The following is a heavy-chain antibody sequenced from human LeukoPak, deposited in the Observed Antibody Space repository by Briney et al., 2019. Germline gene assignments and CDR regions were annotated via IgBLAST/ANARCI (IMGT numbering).Heavy chain of an antibody. CDR1: GFTFSSYG. D-gene: IGHD6-13*01. V-gene: IGHV3-30*02. J-gene: IGHJ4*02. CDR3: AAAGNFDY. CDR2: IRYVGSNK. Sequence: GGSLRFSCAASGFTFSSYGMHWVRQAPGKGLEWVAFIRYVGSNKYYADSVKGRFTISRDNSKNTLYLQMNSLRAEDTAVYYTAAAGNFDYWGQGTLVTVSS.